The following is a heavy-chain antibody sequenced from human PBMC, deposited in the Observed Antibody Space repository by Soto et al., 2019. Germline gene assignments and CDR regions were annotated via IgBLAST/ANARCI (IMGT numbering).Heavy chain of an antibody. J-gene: IGHJ4*02. CDR1: GYTFTSYG. V-gene: IGHV1-18*01. CDR2: VSAYNGNT. CDR3: ARDQSYGGAFDY. Sequence: ASVKVSCKASGYTFTSYGISWVRQAPGQGLEWMGWVSAYNGNTNYVQKLQGRVTMTTDTSTSTAYMELRSLRSDDTAVYYCARDQSYGGAFDYWGQGTLVTVSS. D-gene: IGHD2-21*01.